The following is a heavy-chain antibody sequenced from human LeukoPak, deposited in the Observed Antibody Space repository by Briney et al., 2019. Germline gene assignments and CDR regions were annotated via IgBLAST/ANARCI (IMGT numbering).Heavy chain of an antibody. J-gene: IGHJ4*02. CDR1: GYTFTGYY. D-gene: IGHD4-17*01. CDR3: ARGGVYGDFQMAY. CDR2: INPNSGGT. V-gene: IGHV1-2*02. Sequence: ASVKVSCKASGYTFTGYYMHWVRQAPGQGLEWMGWINPNSGGTNYAQKFQGRVTMTRDTSISTAYMELSRLRSDDTAVYFCARGGVYGDFQMAYWGQGTLVTVSS.